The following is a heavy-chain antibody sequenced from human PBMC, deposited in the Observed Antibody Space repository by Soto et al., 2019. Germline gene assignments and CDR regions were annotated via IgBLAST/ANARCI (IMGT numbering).Heavy chain of an antibody. D-gene: IGHD6-13*01. CDR2: INPNSGGT. J-gene: IGHJ5*02. CDR3: ARHYSSSWYGVLTWFDP. Sequence: PGASVKVSCKASGYTFTGYYMHWVRQAPGQGLEWMGWINPNSGGTNYAQKFQGRVTMTRDTSISTAYMELSRLRSDDTAVYYCARHYSSSWYGVLTWFDPWGQGTLVTVSS. V-gene: IGHV1-2*02. CDR1: GYTFTGYY.